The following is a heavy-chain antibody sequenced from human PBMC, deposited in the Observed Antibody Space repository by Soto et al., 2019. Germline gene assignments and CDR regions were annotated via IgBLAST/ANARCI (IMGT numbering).Heavy chain of an antibody. V-gene: IGHV4-34*01. J-gene: IGHJ4*02. D-gene: IGHD6-6*01. CDR3: ARGDVGARLSY. CDR1: GGSFSGYY. CDR2: VILGGGT. Sequence: QVLVEQWGAGLLKPSETLSLTCAVYGGSFSGYYWSWIRQPPGKGLEWIGEVILGGGTSYNPSLKSRVTISIDTSMNQFSLKVSSVTDADTAVYYCARGDVGARLSYWGQGTLVTVSS.